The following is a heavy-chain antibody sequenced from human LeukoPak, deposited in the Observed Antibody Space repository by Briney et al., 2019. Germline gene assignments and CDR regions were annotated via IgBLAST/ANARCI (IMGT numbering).Heavy chain of an antibody. D-gene: IGHD4-17*01. CDR3: ARGYGDYTRFDP. CDR1: GASISGYY. Sequence: SETLSLTCTVSGASISGYYWGWIRQPPGKGLEWIGSIYYSGSTYYNPSLESRVTISVDTSKNQFSLKLSSVTAADTAVYYCARGYGDYTRFDPWGQGTLVTVSS. CDR2: IYYSGST. J-gene: IGHJ5*02. V-gene: IGHV4-39*07.